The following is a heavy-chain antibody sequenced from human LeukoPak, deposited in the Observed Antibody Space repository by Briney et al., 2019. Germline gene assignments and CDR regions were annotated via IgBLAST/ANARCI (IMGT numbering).Heavy chain of an antibody. CDR1: GFTFSGSA. J-gene: IGHJ4*02. V-gene: IGHV3-73*01. CDR3: TNYGSFYY. CDR2: IRSKANSYAT. Sequence: PGRSLRLSCAASGFTFSGSAMHWVRQASGKGLEWVGRIRSKANSYATAYAASVKGRFTISRDDSKNTAYLQMNSLKTEDTAVYYCTNYGSFYYWGQGTLVTVSS. D-gene: IGHD3-10*01.